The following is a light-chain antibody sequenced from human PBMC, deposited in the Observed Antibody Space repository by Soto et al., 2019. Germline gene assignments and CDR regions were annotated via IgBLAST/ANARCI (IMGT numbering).Light chain of an antibody. V-gene: IGKV3-11*01. CDR3: QQRRSWPPTIT. Sequence: EIVMTQSPATLSVSPGERATLSCRASQSVSSNLAWHQQKPGQAPRLLIYGASARATGIPDRFSGSGSGTDFTLTISSLEPEDFAVYYCQQRRSWPPTITFGQGTRLDIK. J-gene: IGKJ5*01. CDR1: QSVSSN. CDR2: GAS.